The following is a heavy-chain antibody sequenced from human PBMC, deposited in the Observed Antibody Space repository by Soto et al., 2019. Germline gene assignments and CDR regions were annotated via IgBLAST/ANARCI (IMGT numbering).Heavy chain of an antibody. J-gene: IGHJ4*02. CDR2: ISYDGSNK. Sequence: QVQLVESGGGVVQPWRSLRLSCAASGFTFSSYGMHWVRQAPGKGLEWVAVISYDGSNKYYADSVKGRFTISRDNSKNTLYLQMNSLRAEDTAVYYCAKVGGGSLPDYWGQGTLVTVSS. V-gene: IGHV3-30*18. CDR1: GFTFSSYG. D-gene: IGHD2-15*01. CDR3: AKVGGGSLPDY.